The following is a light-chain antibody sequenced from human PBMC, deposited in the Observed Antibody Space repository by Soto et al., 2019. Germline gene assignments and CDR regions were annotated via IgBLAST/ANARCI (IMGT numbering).Light chain of an antibody. J-gene: IGKJ4*01. V-gene: IGKV3-20*01. CDR1: QSVSSNS. CDR3: QQYGSSPLT. Sequence: EIVLTQSPGTLSLSPGEGDTLSCRASQSVSSNSLAWYQQKPGQAPRLLIYGASTRATGIPDRFSGSGSGTDFTLTISRLEPEDFVVYYCQQYGSSPLTFGGGTKVEIK. CDR2: GAS.